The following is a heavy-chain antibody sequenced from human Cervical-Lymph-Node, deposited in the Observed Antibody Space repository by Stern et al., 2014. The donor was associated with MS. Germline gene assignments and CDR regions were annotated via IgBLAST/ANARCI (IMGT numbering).Heavy chain of an antibody. CDR1: GYSFTDYY. V-gene: IGHV1-2*06. D-gene: IGHD4-11*01. J-gene: IGHJ4*02. CDR2: ISPATGAT. Sequence: QVQLGQSGTDVKKPGASAQVSCEASGYSFTDYYIHWVRQAPGQGLEWMWRISPATGATAYAHNFEGRVTMTRDTSITTAYMELSRLSSDDTAVYYCARDLADYRYYFDSWGPGTLVTVSS. CDR3: ARDLADYRYYFDS.